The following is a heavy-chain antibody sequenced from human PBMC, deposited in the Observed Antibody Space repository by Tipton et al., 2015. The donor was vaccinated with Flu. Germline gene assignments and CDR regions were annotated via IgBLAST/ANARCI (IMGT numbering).Heavy chain of an antibody. V-gene: IGHV4-59*08. CDR3: ARLGYYNSSGYYFDY. Sequence: TLSLTCTVSGGSISSYYWSWIRQPPGKGLEWIGYIYYSGSTNYNPSLKSRVTISVDTSKNQFSLKLSSVTAADTAVYYCARLGYYNSSGYYFDYWGQGTLVTVSS. CDR2: IYYSGST. CDR1: GGSISSYY. D-gene: IGHD3-22*01. J-gene: IGHJ4*02.